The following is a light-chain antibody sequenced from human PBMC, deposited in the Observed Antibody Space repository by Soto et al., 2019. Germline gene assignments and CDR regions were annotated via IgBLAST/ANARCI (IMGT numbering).Light chain of an antibody. J-gene: IGKJ4*01. CDR2: AAY. CDR3: KQLRMYPST. CDR1: QGISSA. Sequence: AIQLTHTACYSAESVVNRVTSACRASQGISSALAWYTKKPGKAPKLLIYAAYTLYGGVPSRFSGSGSGKDFALTITSLQAEDFATYYCKQLRMYPSTVGGGTKVDIK. V-gene: IGKV1-13*02.